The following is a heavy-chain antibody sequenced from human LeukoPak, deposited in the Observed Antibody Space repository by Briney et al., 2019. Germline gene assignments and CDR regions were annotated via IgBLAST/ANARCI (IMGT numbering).Heavy chain of an antibody. CDR3: ARDSRYYGGFDY. J-gene: IGHJ4*02. CDR2: ISSSSSYI. Sequence: GGSLRLSCAASGFTFSSYAMSWVRQAPGKGLEWVSSISSSSSYIYYADSVKGRFTISRDNAKNSLYLQMNSLRAEDTAVYYCARDSRYYGGFDYWGQGTLVTVSS. D-gene: IGHD4-17*01. V-gene: IGHV3-21*01. CDR1: GFTFSSYA.